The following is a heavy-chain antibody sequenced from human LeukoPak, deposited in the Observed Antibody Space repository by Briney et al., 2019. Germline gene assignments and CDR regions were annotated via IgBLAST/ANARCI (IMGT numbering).Heavy chain of an antibody. Sequence: ASVKVSCKASGGTFSSYAISWVRQAPGQGLEWMGRIVPIFGTANYAQKFQGRVTITTDESTSTASMELSSLRSEDTAVYYCAREIGYSYGGAWYFDYWGQGTLVTVSS. CDR3: AREIGYSYGGAWYFDY. V-gene: IGHV1-69*05. D-gene: IGHD5-18*01. J-gene: IGHJ4*02. CDR2: IVPIFGTA. CDR1: GGTFSSYA.